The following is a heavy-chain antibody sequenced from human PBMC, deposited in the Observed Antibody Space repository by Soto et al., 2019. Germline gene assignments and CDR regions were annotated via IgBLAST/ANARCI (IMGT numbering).Heavy chain of an antibody. CDR3: LIARPGMDV. V-gene: IGHV1-8*02. CDR1: GYTFTSYD. J-gene: IGHJ6*01. Sequence: QVQLVQSGAEVKKPGASVKVSCKASGYTFTSYDINWVRQATGQGLEWMGWMSPNSGNTGYVRKFKGRVTMTRTSYMNTGYMELGSTGSEDTAVVFCLIARPGMDVWGQGTTVTVSS. CDR2: MSPNSGNT.